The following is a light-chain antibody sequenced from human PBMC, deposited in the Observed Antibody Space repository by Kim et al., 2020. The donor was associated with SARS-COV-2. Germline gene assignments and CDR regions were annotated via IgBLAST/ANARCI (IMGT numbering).Light chain of an antibody. CDR3: QQYDNLTYT. J-gene: IGKJ2*01. V-gene: IGKV1-33*01. CDR1: QGIFTF. CDR2: DAS. Sequence: DIQMTQSPSTLSASVGDSITITCRASQGIFTFLKWYQHRPGQPPKLLIYDASNLQRGVPSRFSGSGSGTQFTLTVSSLQPEDVATYYCQQYDNLTYTFGQGTKLEI.